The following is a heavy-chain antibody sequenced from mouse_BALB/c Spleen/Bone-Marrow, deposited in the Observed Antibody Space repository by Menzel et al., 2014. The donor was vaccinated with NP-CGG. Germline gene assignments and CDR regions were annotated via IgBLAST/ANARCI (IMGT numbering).Heavy chain of an antibody. V-gene: IGHV14-3*02. D-gene: IGHD1-1*01. CDR2: IDPASGDT. CDR1: GFKFXDTH. Sequence: EVQLQQSGAELVKPGASVKLSCTASGFKFXDTHMHWVKQRPEQGLEWIGRIDPASGDTKYDPKFQGKAAITGDTSSNTAYLQLSSLTSEDTAVYYCSRDYGGTAWFAYWGQGTLATVSA. J-gene: IGHJ3*01. CDR3: SRDYGGTAWFAY.